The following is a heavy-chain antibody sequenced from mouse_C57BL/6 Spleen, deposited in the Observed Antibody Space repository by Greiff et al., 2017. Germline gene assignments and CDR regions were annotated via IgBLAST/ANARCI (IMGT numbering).Heavy chain of an antibody. D-gene: IGHD1-1*01. V-gene: IGHV3-1*01. J-gene: IGHJ1*03. CDR2: ISYSGST. Sequence: EVKLVESGPGMVKPSQSLSLTCTVTGYSITSGYDWHWIRHFPGNNLEWMGYISYSGSTNYNPSLKSRISITHDTSKNHFFLKLNSVTTEDTATYYCAREGYYYGSSYFDVWGTGTTVTVSS. CDR3: AREGYYYGSSYFDV. CDR1: GYSITSGYD.